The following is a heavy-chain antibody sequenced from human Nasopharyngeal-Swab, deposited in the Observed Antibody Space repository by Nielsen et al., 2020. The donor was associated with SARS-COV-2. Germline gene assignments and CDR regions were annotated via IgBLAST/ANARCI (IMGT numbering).Heavy chain of an antibody. J-gene: IGHJ6*02. CDR2: ISGSDHTT. D-gene: IGHD5-12*01. CDR1: GFTFSSYE. V-gene: IGHV3-23*01. CDR3: AKDRDSGDDSGEYYHYYGMDV. Sequence: GESLKISCAASGFTFSSYEMNWARQAPGKGLEWVSVISGSDHTTYYADSVKGRFTISRDNSKNTLDLQMNSLRAEDTAMYYCAKDRDSGDDSGEYYHYYGMDVWGQGTSVTVS.